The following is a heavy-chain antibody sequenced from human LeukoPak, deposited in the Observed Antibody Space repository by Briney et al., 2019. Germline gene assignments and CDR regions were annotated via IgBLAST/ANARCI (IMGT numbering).Heavy chain of an antibody. J-gene: IGHJ5*02. CDR1: GSTFSSYA. Sequence: PGRSLRPSCAASGSTFSSYAMSWVRQAPGKGLEWVSAISGSGGSTYYADSVKGRFTISRDNSKNTLYLQMNSLRAEDTAVYYCARIVPRTLNWFDPWGQGTLVTVSS. D-gene: IGHD2-8*01. CDR2: ISGSGGST. CDR3: ARIVPRTLNWFDP. V-gene: IGHV3-23*01.